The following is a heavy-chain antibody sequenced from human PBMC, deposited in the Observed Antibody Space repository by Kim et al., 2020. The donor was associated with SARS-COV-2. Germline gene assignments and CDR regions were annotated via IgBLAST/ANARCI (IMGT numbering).Heavy chain of an antibody. Sequence: GGSLRLSCAASGFTFDDYTMHWVRQAPGKGLEWVSLISWDGGSTYYADSVKGRFTISRENSKNSLYLQMNSLRTEDTALYYCAKDMVRGYSGFTDSGGMDVWGQGTTVTVSS. J-gene: IGHJ6*02. CDR2: ISWDGGST. D-gene: IGHD5-12*01. V-gene: IGHV3-43*01. CDR1: GFTFDDYT. CDR3: AKDMVRGYSGFTDSGGMDV.